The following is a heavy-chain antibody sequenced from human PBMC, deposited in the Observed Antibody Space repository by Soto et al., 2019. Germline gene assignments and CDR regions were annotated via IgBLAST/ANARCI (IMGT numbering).Heavy chain of an antibody. V-gene: IGHV4-4*02. Sequence: SETLSLTCAVSGGSISSSNWWSWVRQPPGKGLEWIGEIYHSGSTNYNPSLKSRVTISVDKSKDQFSLKLSSVTAADTAVYYCAAQDIVVVPLTSAYFDYWGQGTLVPVS. J-gene: IGHJ4*02. CDR2: IYHSGST. D-gene: IGHD2-2*01. CDR3: AAQDIVVVPLTSAYFDY. CDR1: GGSISSSNW.